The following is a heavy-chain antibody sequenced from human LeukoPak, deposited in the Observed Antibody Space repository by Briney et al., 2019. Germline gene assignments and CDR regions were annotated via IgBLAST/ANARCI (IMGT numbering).Heavy chain of an antibody. CDR3: ARTILRFLEWFRFDP. V-gene: IGHV4-59*01. Sequence: PSETLSLTCTVSGGSISSYYWSWIRQPPGKGLEWIGYIYYSGSTNYNPSLKSRVTISVDTSKNQFSLKLRSVTAADTAVYYCARTILRFLEWFRFDPWGQGTLVTVSS. CDR2: IYYSGST. D-gene: IGHD3-3*01. CDR1: GGSISSYY. J-gene: IGHJ5*02.